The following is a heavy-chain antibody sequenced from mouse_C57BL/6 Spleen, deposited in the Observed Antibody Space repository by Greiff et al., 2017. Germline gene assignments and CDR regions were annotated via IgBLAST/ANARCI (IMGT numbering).Heavy chain of an antibody. CDR1: GYTFTNYW. CDR2: INPSSGFT. V-gene: IGHV1-63*01. D-gene: IGHD1-1*01. J-gene: IGHJ3*01. Sequence: VQLQQSGAELVRPGTSVKMSCKASGYTFTNYWMGWVKQRPGHGLEWIGDINPSSGFTNYNEKFKGKATLTVDKSSSTAYMQLSSLTSEDSAVYYCARSDYGSGTAWLAYWGQGTLITVSA. CDR3: ARSDYGSGTAWLAY.